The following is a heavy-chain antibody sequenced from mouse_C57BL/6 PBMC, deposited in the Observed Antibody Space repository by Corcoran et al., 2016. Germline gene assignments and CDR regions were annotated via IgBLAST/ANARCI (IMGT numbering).Heavy chain of an antibody. CDR3: ARHYDYDVGYFDV. CDR2: IYPGDGDT. D-gene: IGHD2-4*01. CDR1: GYAFSSYW. Sequence: QIQLQQSGAELVKPGASVKISCKASGYAFSSYWMNWVKQRPGKGLEWIGQIYPGDGDTNYNGKFKGKATLTADKPSSTAYMQLSSLTSEDSAVYFCARHYDYDVGYFDVWGTGTTVTVSS. J-gene: IGHJ1*03. V-gene: IGHV1-80*01.